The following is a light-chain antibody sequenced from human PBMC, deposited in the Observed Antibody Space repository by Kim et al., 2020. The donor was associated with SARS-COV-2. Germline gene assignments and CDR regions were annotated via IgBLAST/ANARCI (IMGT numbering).Light chain of an antibody. CDR3: QHYNNWPPKT. CDR1: RRGSSN. CDR2: DAS. J-gene: IGKJ1*01. Sequence: PPEEKATTSSRASRRGSSNYACYQQKPGQAPRLLICDASTRAPGIPARFCGSGASTEFFITISSLQSADDAVYYCQHYNNWPPKTFGQGTKVDIK. V-gene: IGKV3D-15*01.